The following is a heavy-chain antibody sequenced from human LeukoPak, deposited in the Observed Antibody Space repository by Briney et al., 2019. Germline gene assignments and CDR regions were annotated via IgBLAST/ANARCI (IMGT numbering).Heavy chain of an antibody. D-gene: IGHD3-9*01. J-gene: IGHJ6*02. V-gene: IGHV4-34*01. CDR1: GGSFSGYY. CDR3: ARGRGGRYFDRFSYYYYYGMDV. Sequence: SETLSLTRAVYGGSFSGYYWSWIRQPPGKGLEWIGEINHSGSTNYNPSLKSRVTISVDTSKNQFSLKLSSVTAADTAVYYCARGRGGRYFDRFSYYYYYGMDVWGQGTTVTVSS. CDR2: INHSGST.